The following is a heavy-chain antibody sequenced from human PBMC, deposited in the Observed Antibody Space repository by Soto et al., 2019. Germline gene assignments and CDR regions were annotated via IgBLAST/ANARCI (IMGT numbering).Heavy chain of an antibody. V-gene: IGHV1-18*01. CDR2: ISAYNGNT. D-gene: IGHD3-22*01. J-gene: IGHJ3*02. Sequence: AASVEVSCKASCYTFSSYGIRWVRQAPAQGLECMRWISAYNGNTNYAQKLQGRVTMTPDTSTSTAYMELRSLRSDDTAVYYCARSHYDSSGYDAFDIWGQGTMVTVSS. CDR3: ARSHYDSSGYDAFDI. CDR1: CYTFSSYG.